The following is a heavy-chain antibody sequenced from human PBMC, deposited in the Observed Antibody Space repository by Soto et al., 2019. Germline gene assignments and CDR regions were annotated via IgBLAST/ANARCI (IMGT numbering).Heavy chain of an antibody. Sequence: QVQLVESGGGVVQPGRSLRLSCAASGFTFSSYGMHWVRQAPGKGLEWVAVISYDGSNKYYADSVKGQLTISRDNSKNELYLQMNSLRAEDTAVYYCAPWFGAFDYWGQGTLVTVSS. CDR3: APWFGAFDY. CDR1: GFTFSSYG. CDR2: ISYDGSNK. D-gene: IGHD3-10*01. V-gene: IGHV3-30*03. J-gene: IGHJ4*02.